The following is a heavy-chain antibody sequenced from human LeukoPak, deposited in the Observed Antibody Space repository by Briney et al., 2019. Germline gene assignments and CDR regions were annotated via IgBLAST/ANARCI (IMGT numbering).Heavy chain of an antibody. D-gene: IGHD3-22*01. J-gene: IGHJ4*02. Sequence: PGGSLRLSCAASGFTFSSYGMHWVRQAPGKGLEWVAVISYDGSNKYYADSVKGRFTISRDNSKNTLYLQMNGLRAEDTAVYYCAKDLGDSSGYLPPPYWGQGTLVTVSS. CDR1: GFTFSSYG. CDR3: AKDLGDSSGYLPPPY. V-gene: IGHV3-30*18. CDR2: ISYDGSNK.